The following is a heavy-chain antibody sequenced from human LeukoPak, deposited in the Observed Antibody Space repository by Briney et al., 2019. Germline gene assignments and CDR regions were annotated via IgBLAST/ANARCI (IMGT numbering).Heavy chain of an antibody. J-gene: IGHJ4*02. CDR3: ARQTLSYDILTGYSRPTYFDY. Sequence: GESLKISCKGSGYSFTSYWISWVRQMPGKGLEWMGRIDPSDSYTNYSPSFQGHVTISADKSISTAYLQWSSLKASDTAMYYSARQTLSYDILTGYSRPTYFDYWGQGTLVTVSS. CDR1: GYSFTSYW. D-gene: IGHD3-9*01. CDR2: IDPSDSYT. V-gene: IGHV5-10-1*01.